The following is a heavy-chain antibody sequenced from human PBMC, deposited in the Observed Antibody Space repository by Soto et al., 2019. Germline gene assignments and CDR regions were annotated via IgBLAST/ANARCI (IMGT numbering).Heavy chain of an antibody. D-gene: IGHD6-13*01. V-gene: IGHV3-23*01. J-gene: IGHJ4*02. Sequence: GGSLRLSCAASGFTFSSYAMSWVRQAPGKGLEWVSAISGSGGSTYYADSVKGRFTISRDNSKNTLYLQMNSLRAEDTAVYYCAKVWAAASLRDLFDYWGQGTLVTVSS. CDR1: GFTFSSYA. CDR3: AKVWAAASLRDLFDY. CDR2: ISGSGGST.